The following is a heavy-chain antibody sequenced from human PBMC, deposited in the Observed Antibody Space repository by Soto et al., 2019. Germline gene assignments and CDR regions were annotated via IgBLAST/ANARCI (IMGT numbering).Heavy chain of an antibody. V-gene: IGHV4-34*01. CDR2: INHSGST. CDR3: ARGVVVALYYYYGMDV. Sequence: SETLSLTCAVYGGSFSGYYWSWIRQPPGKGLEWIGEINHSGSTNYNPSLKSRVTISVDMSKNQFSLKLSSVTAADTAVYYCARGVVVALYYYYGMDVWGQGTTVTVSS. J-gene: IGHJ6*02. CDR1: GGSFSGYY. D-gene: IGHD2-2*01.